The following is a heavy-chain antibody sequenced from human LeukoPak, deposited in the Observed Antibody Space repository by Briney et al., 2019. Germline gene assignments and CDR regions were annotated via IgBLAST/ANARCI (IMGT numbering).Heavy chain of an antibody. J-gene: IGHJ4*02. CDR1: SGSFSGYY. CDR3: ARGLVLGY. Sequence: SETLSLTCAVYSGSFSGYYWSWIRQPPGKGLEWIGEINHSGSTNYNPSLKSRVTISVDTSKNQFSLKLSSVTAADTAVYYCARGLVLGYWGQGTLVTVSS. V-gene: IGHV4-34*01. CDR2: INHSGST.